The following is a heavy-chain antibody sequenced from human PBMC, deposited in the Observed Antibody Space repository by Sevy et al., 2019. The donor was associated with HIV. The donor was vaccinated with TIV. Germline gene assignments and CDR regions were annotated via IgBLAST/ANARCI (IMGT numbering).Heavy chain of an antibody. J-gene: IGHJ6*02. CDR3: AKDIGPHYYDSSGYPSPAGGYCYYGMDV. V-gene: IGHV3-43D*04. Sequence: GGSLRLSCAASGFTFDDYAMHWVRQAPGKGLEWVSLISWDGGSTYYADSVKGRFTISRDNSKNSLYLQMNSLRAEDTALYYCAKDIGPHYYDSSGYPSPAGGYCYYGMDVWGQGTTVTVSS. CDR2: ISWDGGST. D-gene: IGHD3-22*01. CDR1: GFTFDDYA.